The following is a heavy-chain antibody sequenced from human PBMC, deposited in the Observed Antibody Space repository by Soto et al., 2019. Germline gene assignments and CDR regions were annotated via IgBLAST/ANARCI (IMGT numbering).Heavy chain of an antibody. CDR3: AHSFYSSGWSSPAAQ. V-gene: IGHV2-5*02. J-gene: IGHJ4*02. Sequence: SGPTLVNPTQSLTLTCSFSGFSLSTTEVAVGWIRQPPGKALEWLALIYWDDDKRYSPSLKSRLTITKDTSKNQVVLTMTNMDPVDTATYYCAHSFYSSGWSSPAAQWGQGTLVTVSS. CDR2: IYWDDDK. CDR1: GFSLSTTEVA. D-gene: IGHD6-19*01.